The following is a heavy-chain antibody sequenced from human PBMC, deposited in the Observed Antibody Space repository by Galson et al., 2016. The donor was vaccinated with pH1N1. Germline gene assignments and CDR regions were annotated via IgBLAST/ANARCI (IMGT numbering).Heavy chain of an antibody. D-gene: IGHD7-27*01. CDR3: ERGRLIMPGDPTGYFDF. CDR1: GFTFSSFW. V-gene: IGHV3-74*01. CDR2: ISSEGSSI. J-gene: IGHJ4*02. Sequence: SLRLSCAASGFTFSSFWMHWVRQVPGKGLVWVSRISSEGSSISYANSVKGRFTISRDNARNTLYLDMNSLRAEDTALYYCERGRLIMPGDPTGYFDFWGQGALVTVSA.